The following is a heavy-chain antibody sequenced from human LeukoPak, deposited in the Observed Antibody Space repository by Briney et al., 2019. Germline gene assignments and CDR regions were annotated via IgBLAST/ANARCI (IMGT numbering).Heavy chain of an antibody. CDR1: EFTFNNYW. D-gene: IGHD2/OR15-2a*01. V-gene: IGHV3-74*01. CDR2: INTDGTII. Sequence: PGGSLRLSCAASEFTFNNYWMHWVRQTPGRGLVWVARINTDGTIIDYADSVQGRFTISRDNAKNTLYLRMNSLRAEDTALYYCVKDLDFRADCWGQGTLVTVSS. J-gene: IGHJ4*02. CDR3: VKDLDFRADC.